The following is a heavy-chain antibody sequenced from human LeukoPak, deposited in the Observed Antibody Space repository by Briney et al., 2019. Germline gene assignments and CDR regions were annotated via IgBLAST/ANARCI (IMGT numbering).Heavy chain of an antibody. CDR1: RFTFSSYN. V-gene: IGHV3-21*01. CDR3: AREQAPYDSSGYYYHYFDY. CDR2: INSSSSYI. Sequence: GVSLRLSCAASRFTFSSYNMNWVRQAPGKGLEWVSSINSSSSYIYYADSVKGRFTISRDNAKNSLYLQMNSLRAEETAVYYCAREQAPYDSSGYYYHYFDYWGEGSLVTVSS. D-gene: IGHD3-22*01. J-gene: IGHJ4*02.